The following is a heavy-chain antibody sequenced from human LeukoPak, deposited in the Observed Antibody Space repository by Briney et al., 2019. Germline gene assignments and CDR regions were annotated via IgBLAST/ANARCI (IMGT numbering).Heavy chain of an antibody. J-gene: IGHJ2*01. CDR2: ISSSGSTI. CDR1: GFTFSDYY. Sequence: GGSLRLSCAASGFTFSDYYMSWIRQAPGKGLEXXXYISSSGSTIYYADSVKGRFTISRDNAKNSLYLQMNSLRAEDTAVYYCARTSAAGIWYFDLWGRGTLVTVSS. V-gene: IGHV3-11*01. CDR3: ARTSAAGIWYFDL. D-gene: IGHD6-13*01.